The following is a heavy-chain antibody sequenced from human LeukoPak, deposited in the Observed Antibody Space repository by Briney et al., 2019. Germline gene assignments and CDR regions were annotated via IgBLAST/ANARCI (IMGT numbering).Heavy chain of an antibody. CDR3: ARVSMVRGVTFDY. D-gene: IGHD3-10*01. J-gene: IGHJ4*02. CDR2: IYYSGST. CDR1: GGSISSGDYY. V-gene: IGHV4-30-4*01. Sequence: PSETLSLTCTVSGGSISSGDYYWRWIRQPPGKGLEWIGYIYYSGSTYYNPSLKSRVTISVDTSKNQFSLKLSSVTAADTAVYYCARVSMVRGVTFDYWGQGTLVTVSS.